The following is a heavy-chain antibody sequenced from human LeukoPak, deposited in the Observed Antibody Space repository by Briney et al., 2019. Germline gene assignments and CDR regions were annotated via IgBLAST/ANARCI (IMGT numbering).Heavy chain of an antibody. V-gene: IGHV1-18*01. CDR2: ISAYNGNT. Sequence: ASVKVSCKASGYIFSNFFSSYGISWVRQAPGQGLEWMGWISAYNGNTNYAQKLQGRVTMTTDTSTSTAYMELRSLRSDDTAVYYCARPLGYCSSTSCPPGFYWFDPWGQGTLVTVSS. CDR1: GYIFSNFFSSYG. D-gene: IGHD2-2*01. CDR3: ARPLGYCSSTSCPPGFYWFDP. J-gene: IGHJ5*02.